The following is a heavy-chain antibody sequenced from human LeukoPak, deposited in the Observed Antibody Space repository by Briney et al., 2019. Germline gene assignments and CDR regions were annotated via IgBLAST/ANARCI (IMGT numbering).Heavy chain of an antibody. D-gene: IGHD6-13*01. CDR3: AKDANSRENDY. Sequence: GGSLRLSCAASGFTFSSYAMSWVRQAPGKGLEWVSGITGSGGNTYYADSVKGRFTISRDNSKNTLYLQMNSLRAEDTAVYYCAKDANSRENDYWGQGTLVTVSS. CDR2: ITGSGGNT. J-gene: IGHJ4*02. V-gene: IGHV3-23*01. CDR1: GFTFSSYA.